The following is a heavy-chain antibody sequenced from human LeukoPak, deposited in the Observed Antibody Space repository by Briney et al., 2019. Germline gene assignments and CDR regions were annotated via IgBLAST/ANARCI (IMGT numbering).Heavy chain of an antibody. V-gene: IGHV1-69*04. CDR2: IIPILGIA. CDR1: RGTFSSYA. CDR3: ARDGTAGWFDP. J-gene: IGHJ5*02. Sequence: SVKVSCKASRGTFSSYAISWVRQAPGQGLEWMGRIIPILGIANYAQKFQGRVTITADKSTSTAYMERSSLRSEDTAVYYCARDGTAGWFDPWGQGTLVTVSS. D-gene: IGHD6-13*01.